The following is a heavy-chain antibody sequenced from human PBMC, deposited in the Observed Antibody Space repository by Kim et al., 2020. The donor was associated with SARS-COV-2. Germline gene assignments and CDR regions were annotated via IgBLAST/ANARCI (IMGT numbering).Heavy chain of an antibody. V-gene: IGHV4-34*01. CDR3: ARGPAAIWGAFDI. D-gene: IGHD2-2*01. J-gene: IGHJ3*02. Sequence: YHPSLTGRVTISVDTSKNQFSLKLSSVTAADTAVYYCARGPAAIWGAFDIWGQGTMVTVSS.